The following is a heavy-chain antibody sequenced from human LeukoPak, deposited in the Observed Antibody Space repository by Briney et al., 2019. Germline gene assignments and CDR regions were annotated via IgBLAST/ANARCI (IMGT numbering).Heavy chain of an antibody. D-gene: IGHD2-15*01. Sequence: GGSLRLSCAASGFTFSNHAMSWVCQAPGKGLQWVAVISGGGRTTEYADFVKGRFTISRDNSKNTLSLQMNSLTVEDTAIYFCAKNVVVKRYIDFWGQGTLVTVSS. J-gene: IGHJ4*02. CDR2: ISGGGRTT. CDR1: GFTFSNHA. CDR3: AKNVVVKRYIDF. V-gene: IGHV3-23*01.